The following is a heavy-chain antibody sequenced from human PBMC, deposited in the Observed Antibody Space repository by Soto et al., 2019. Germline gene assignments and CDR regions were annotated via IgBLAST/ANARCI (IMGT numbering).Heavy chain of an antibody. CDR1: WCSISSGDYY. Sequence: PSQILSLTCTVCWCSISSGDYYWSLIRKPPGKGLEWIGYIYYSGSTYYTPSLKSRVTISVDKSKNQFYLKLSSVTAADTAVYYCDREAPGWYYFDYWGQGTLVTVSS. D-gene: IGHD6-19*01. J-gene: IGHJ4*02. V-gene: IGHV4-30-4*01. CDR2: IYYSGST. CDR3: DREAPGWYYFDY.